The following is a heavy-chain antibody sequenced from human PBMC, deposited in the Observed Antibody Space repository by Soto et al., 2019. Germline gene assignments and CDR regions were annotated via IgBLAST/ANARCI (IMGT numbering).Heavy chain of an antibody. V-gene: IGHV1-18*04. D-gene: IGHD1-1*01. CDR3: ARDPTANRASVYSDL. CDR1: GYTFTNYD. Sequence: QVRLVQSEGEVKKPGASVKVSCRASGYTFTNYDISWVRQVPGQGLEWMGWISTERDLTKYAQKFQGRVTMTTDTFTNTAYRELKSRRFDDAAVYYCARDPTANRASVYSDLWGRGPLVNVSP. CDR2: ISTERDLT. J-gene: IGHJ2*01.